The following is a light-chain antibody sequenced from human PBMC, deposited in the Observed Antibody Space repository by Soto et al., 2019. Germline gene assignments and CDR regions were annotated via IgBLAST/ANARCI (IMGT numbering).Light chain of an antibody. Sequence: VMTQSPATLSVSPGERATLSCRASQSLSSDLAWYQQKVGQAPRLLIYGASTRATGIPARYSGSGSGTEFNFTISSLQSEDFATYYCQQYNNWPLTFGGGTKVDIK. J-gene: IGKJ4*01. CDR3: QQYNNWPLT. CDR1: QSLSSD. CDR2: GAS. V-gene: IGKV3-15*01.